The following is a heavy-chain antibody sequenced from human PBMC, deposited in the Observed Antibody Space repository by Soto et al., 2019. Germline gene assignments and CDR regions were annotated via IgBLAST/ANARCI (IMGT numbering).Heavy chain of an antibody. CDR2: IYSGGST. J-gene: IGHJ3*02. CDR3: ARVGYAETTGGAFDI. V-gene: IGHV3-53*01. CDR1: GFTVSSNY. D-gene: IGHD4-17*01. Sequence: EVQLVESGGGLIQPGGSLRLSCAASGFTVSSNYMSWVRQAPGKGLEWVSLIYSGGSTYYADSMKSRFTITRDNSKNTLYLKINSMRAEDTPVYYCARVGYAETTGGAFDIWGQGTIVTVSS.